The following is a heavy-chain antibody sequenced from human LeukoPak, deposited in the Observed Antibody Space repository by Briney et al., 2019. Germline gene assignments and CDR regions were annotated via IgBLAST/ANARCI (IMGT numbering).Heavy chain of an antibody. D-gene: IGHD2-2*01. CDR3: ARGVDIVVVPAAIGGGNWFDP. CDR1: GYTFTSYD. J-gene: IGHJ5*02. Sequence: ASVKVSCKASGYTFTSYDINWVRQATGQGLEWMGRMNPNSGKTGYAQKFQGRVTMTRNTSISTAYMELSSLRSEDTAVYYCARGVDIVVVPAAIGGGNWFDPWGQGTLVTVSS. V-gene: IGHV1-8*01. CDR2: MNPNSGKT.